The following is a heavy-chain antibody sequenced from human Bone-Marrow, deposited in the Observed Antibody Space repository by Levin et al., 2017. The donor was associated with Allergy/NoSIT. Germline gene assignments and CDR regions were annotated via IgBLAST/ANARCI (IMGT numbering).Heavy chain of an antibody. CDR3: ARDKRPRGAWYFDL. J-gene: IGHJ2*01. CDR1: GFSVSTNY. Sequence: PGGSLRLSCAASGFSVSTNYMSWVRQAPGKGLQWVSVIYSGGSTFYTDSVRGRFTISRDTSKNTLYLQMSSLRAEDTAVYYCARDKRPRGAWYFDLWGRGTLVTVSS. CDR2: IYSGGST. D-gene: IGHD1-14*01. V-gene: IGHV3-53*01.